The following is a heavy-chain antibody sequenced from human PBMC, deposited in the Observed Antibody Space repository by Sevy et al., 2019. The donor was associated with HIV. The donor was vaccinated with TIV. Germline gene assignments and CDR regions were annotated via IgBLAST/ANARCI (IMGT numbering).Heavy chain of an antibody. Sequence: GESLKISCKGSGYSFTSHWIGWVRHMPGKGLERMGIIFPDDSETRYSPSFQGQVTFSADKSINTAYLQWGSLKASDTAMYYCATSRSGYFDSSGYYIYWGQGTLVTVSS. J-gene: IGHJ4*02. CDR1: GYSFTSHW. CDR3: ATSRSGYFDSSGYYIY. V-gene: IGHV5-51*01. D-gene: IGHD3-22*01. CDR2: IFPDDSET.